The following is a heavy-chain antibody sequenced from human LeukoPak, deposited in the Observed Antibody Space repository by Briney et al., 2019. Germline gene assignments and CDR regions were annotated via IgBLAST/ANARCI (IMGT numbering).Heavy chain of an antibody. D-gene: IGHD5-18*01. CDR3: AKDLQLWSMARDY. V-gene: IGHV3-21*05. Sequence: SGGSLRLSCAASGFIFSTYSMNWVRQAPGRGLEWVSYMSTSDGFKHYADSVKGRFTISRDNAKNSLYLQMNSLRAEDTAVYYCAKDLQLWSMARDYWGQGTLVTVSS. J-gene: IGHJ4*02. CDR2: MSTSDGFK. CDR1: GFIFSTYS.